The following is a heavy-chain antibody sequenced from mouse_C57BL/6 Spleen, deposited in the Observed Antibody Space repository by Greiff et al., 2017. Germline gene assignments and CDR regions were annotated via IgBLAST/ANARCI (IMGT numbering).Heavy chain of an antibody. CDR3: ARFYYGNYYAMDY. Sequence: VKLQESGPGLVAPSQSLSITCTVSGFSLTSYGVDWVRQSPGKGLEWLGVIWGVGSTNYNSALKSRLSIIKDNSKSPVFLKMTSLQTDDTARYYCARFYYGNYYAMDYWGQGTSVTVSS. J-gene: IGHJ4*01. D-gene: IGHD2-1*01. CDR2: IWGVGST. V-gene: IGHV2-6*01. CDR1: GFSLTSYG.